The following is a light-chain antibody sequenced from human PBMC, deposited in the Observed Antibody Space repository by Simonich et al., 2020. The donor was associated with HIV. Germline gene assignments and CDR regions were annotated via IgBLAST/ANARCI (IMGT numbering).Light chain of an antibody. J-gene: IGKJ5*01. V-gene: IGKV2-29*02. CDR1: QSLLHSDGKTY. CDR2: EVS. CDR3: MQGIHLPIT. Sequence: DIGMTQTPLSLSVIPGQPASFSCKSSQSLLHSDGKTYLYWYLQKPGQSPQLLIYEVSSRVSGVPDRFSGSGSGTDFTLKISRVETEDVGVYYCMQGIHLPITFGQGTRLEMK.